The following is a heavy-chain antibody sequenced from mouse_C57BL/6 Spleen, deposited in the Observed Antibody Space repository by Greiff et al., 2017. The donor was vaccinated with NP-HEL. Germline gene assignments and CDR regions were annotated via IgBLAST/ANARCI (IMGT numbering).Heavy chain of an antibody. CDR2: INPNNGGT. CDR1: GYTFTDYN. D-gene: IGHD1-1*01. Sequence: VQLQQSGPELVKPGASVKMSCKASGYTFTDYNMHWVKQSHGKSLEWIGYINPNNGGTSYNQKFKGKATLTVNKSSSTAYMELRSLTSEDSAVYYCARPSYGFSWFAYWGQGTLVTVSA. J-gene: IGHJ3*01. V-gene: IGHV1-22*01. CDR3: ARPSYGFSWFAY.